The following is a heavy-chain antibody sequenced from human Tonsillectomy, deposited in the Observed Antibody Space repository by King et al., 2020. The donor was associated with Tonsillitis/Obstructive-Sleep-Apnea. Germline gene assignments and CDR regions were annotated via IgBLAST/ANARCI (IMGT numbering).Heavy chain of an antibody. V-gene: IGHV3-48*03. CDR3: ARLVVVVVAATQSGFDI. J-gene: IGHJ3*02. Sequence: VQLVESGGGLVQPGGSLRLSCAASGFTFSSYEMNWVRQAPGKGLEWVSYISSSGSTIYYADSVKGRFTISRDNAKNSLYLQMNSLRAEDTAVYYCARLVVVVVAATQSGFDIWGQGTMDTVSS. CDR2: ISSSGSTI. D-gene: IGHD2-15*01. CDR1: GFTFSSYE.